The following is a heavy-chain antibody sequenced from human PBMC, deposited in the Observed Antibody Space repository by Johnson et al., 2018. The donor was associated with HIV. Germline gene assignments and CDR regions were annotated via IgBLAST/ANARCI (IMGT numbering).Heavy chain of an antibody. CDR2: IKGKTDGRTT. V-gene: IGHV3-15*05. Sequence: EVQLVESGGGVVQPGRSLRLSCSASGFTFRNYGMHWVRQAPGKGLEWVGRIKGKTDGRTTDYAAPVKGRFTISRDNAKNSLYLQMNSLRAEDTGFYYCVKEMMGVDYGDYDEAAFDIWGQGTMVTVSS. J-gene: IGHJ3*02. D-gene: IGHD4-17*01. CDR1: GFTFRNYG. CDR3: VKEMMGVDYGDYDEAAFDI.